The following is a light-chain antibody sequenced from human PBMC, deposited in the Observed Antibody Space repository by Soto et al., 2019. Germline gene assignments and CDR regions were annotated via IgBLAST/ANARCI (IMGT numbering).Light chain of an antibody. CDR3: QQYNSYSRT. Sequence: DIQMTQSPSTLSASVGDRVAMTSRASQSISSWLAWYQQKPGKAPKLLIYKASSLESGVPSRFSGSGSGTEFTLTISSLQPDDFATYYCQQYNSYSRTFGQGTKVDIK. CDR1: QSISSW. J-gene: IGKJ1*01. V-gene: IGKV1-5*03. CDR2: KAS.